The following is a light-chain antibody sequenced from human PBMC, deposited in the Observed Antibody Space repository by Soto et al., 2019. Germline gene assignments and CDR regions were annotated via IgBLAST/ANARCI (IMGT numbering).Light chain of an antibody. J-gene: IGKJ4*01. CDR3: QQYGTSTPLS. V-gene: IGKV3-20*01. CDR2: GAS. Sequence: EIVLTQSPGTLSLSPGERATLSCRASQSVSSSYLAWYQHKPGQAPRLLIYGASSRTTGIPDRFSGSGSGTDFTLTISRLEPEDFAVYYCQQYGTSTPLSFGGGTKVEIK. CDR1: QSVSSSY.